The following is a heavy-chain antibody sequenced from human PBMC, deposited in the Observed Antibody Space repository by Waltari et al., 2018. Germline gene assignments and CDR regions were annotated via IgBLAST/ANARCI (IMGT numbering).Heavy chain of an antibody. CDR2: IYYSGST. J-gene: IGHJ3*02. D-gene: IGHD4-17*01. Sequence: QVQLQESGPGLVKPSETLSLTCTVSGGSISSYYWSWIRQPPGKGLEWIGYIYYSGSTNYNPSLKSRVPRSVDTSKNQFSLKLSSVTAADTAVYYCARMTTRDAFDIWGQGTMVTVSS. CDR3: ARMTTRDAFDI. CDR1: GGSISSYY. V-gene: IGHV4-59*01.